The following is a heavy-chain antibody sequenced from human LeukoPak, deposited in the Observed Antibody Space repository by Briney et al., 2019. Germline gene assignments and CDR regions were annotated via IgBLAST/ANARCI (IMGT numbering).Heavy chain of an antibody. J-gene: IGHJ5*02. CDR3: ARPVVPAAIVKDNWFDP. V-gene: IGHV1-2*02. CDR2: VNPNSGGT. CDR1: GYTFTGYY. Sequence: EASVKVSCKASGYTFTGYYMHWVRQAPGQGLEWMGWVNPNSGGTNYAQKFQGRVTMTRDTSISTAYMELSRLRSDDTAVYYCARPVVPAAIVKDNWFDPWGQGTLVTVSS. D-gene: IGHD2-2*02.